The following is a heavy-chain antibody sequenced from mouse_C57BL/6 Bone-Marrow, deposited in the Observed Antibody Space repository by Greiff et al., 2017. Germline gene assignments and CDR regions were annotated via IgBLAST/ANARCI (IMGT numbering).Heavy chain of an antibody. CDR2: IDPSDSYT. CDR3: ASRTTVVGKLYAMDY. D-gene: IGHD1-1*01. V-gene: IGHV1-50*01. CDR1: GYTFTSYW. J-gene: IGHJ4*01. Sequence: QVHVKQPGAELVKPGASVKLSCKASGYTFTSYWMQWVKQRPGQGLEWIGEIDPSDSYTNYNQKFKGKATLTVDTSSSTAYMQLSSLTSEDSAVYYCASRTTVVGKLYAMDYWGQGTSVTVSS.